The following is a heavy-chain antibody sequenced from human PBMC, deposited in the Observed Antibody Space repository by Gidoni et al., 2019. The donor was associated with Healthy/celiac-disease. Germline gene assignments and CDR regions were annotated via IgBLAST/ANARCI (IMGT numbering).Heavy chain of an antibody. V-gene: IGHV3-7*01. D-gene: IGHD1-26*01. CDR1: GFTFSSYW. CDR2: IKQDGSEK. CDR3: ARDGIRLYYYYYYGMDV. Sequence: EVQLVESGGGLVQPGGSLRLSCAASGFTFSSYWMSWVRQAPGKGLEWVANIKQDGSEKYYVDSVKGRFTISRDNAKNSLYLQMNSLRAEDTAVYYCARDGIRLYYYYYYGMDVWGQGTRSPSP. J-gene: IGHJ6*02.